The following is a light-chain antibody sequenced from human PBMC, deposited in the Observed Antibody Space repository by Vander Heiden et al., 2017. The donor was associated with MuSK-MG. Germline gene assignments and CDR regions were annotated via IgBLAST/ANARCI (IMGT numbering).Light chain of an antibody. J-gene: IGLJ2*01. CDR3: QAWDSNTVV. CDR2: QDT. Sequence: SYWLSQPPSVSVSPGQTASITCSGDTLGDKFACWYQQKPGQSPVLVIHQDTKRPSGIPERFSGSNSGNTATLTISGTQPMDEADYYCQAWDSNTVVFGGGTKLTVL. V-gene: IGLV3-1*01. CDR1: TLGDKF.